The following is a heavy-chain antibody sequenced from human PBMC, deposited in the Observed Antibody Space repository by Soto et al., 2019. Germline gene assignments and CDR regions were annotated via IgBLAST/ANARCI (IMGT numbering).Heavy chain of an antibody. CDR2: MSYDGSNK. Sequence: PGGSLRLSCAASGFTFSSYGMHWVRQAPGKGLEWVAVMSYDGSNKYYADSVKGRFTISRDNSKNTLYLQMNSLRAEDTAVYYCAKDSSPWFGDSDSYGMDVWGQGTTVTVSS. CDR1: GFTFSSYG. D-gene: IGHD3-10*01. CDR3: AKDSSPWFGDSDSYGMDV. V-gene: IGHV3-30*18. J-gene: IGHJ6*02.